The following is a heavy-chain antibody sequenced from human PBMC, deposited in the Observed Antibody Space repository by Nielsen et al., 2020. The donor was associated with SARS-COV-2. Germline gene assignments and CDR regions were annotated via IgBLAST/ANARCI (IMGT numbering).Heavy chain of an antibody. D-gene: IGHD3-22*01. J-gene: IGHJ4*02. CDR1: GGSISSSSYY. V-gene: IGHV4-39*01. CDR2: IYYSGST. Sequence: SETLSLTCTVSGGSISSSSYYWGWIRQPPGKGLEWIGSIYYSGSTYYNPSLKSRVTISVDTSKNQFSLKLSSVTAADTAVYYCARHVISGYPYFDYWGQGTLVTVSS. CDR3: ARHVISGYPYFDY.